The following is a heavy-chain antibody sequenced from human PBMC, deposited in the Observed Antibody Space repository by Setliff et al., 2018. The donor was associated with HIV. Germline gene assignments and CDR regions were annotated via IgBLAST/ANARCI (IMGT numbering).Heavy chain of an antibody. J-gene: IGHJ6*03. Sequence: HPGGSLRLSCAASGFTFSTYGMHWVRQAPGKGLEWVAFIRSDETNKYYSDSVKGRFTISRDTSKNTLFLQINSLRPEDTAVYYCARISVASRYNSDMDVWGKGTTVTVSS. D-gene: IGHD5-12*01. CDR2: IRSDETNK. CDR1: GFTFSTYG. V-gene: IGHV3-30*02. CDR3: ARISVASRYNSDMDV.